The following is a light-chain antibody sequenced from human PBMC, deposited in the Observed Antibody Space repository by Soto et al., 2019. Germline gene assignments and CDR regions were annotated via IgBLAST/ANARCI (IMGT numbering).Light chain of an antibody. V-gene: IGKV1-33*01. CDR2: DAS. CDR3: QQYNSMLS. CDR1: HDVSRN. J-gene: IGKJ4*01. Sequence: DIQMTQSPSSLSASEGDRVTITCQSSHDVSRNLNWFQQKPGEGPQLLIYDASNLERGVPSRFSGSGSGTDFTLTISSLQPEDVATDYCQQYNSMLSFGGGTEVEIK.